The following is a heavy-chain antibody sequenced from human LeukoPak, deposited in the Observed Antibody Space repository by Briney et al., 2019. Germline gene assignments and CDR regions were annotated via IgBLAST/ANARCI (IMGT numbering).Heavy chain of an antibody. D-gene: IGHD4-17*01. CDR2: INHSGST. J-gene: IGHJ5*02. CDR1: GGSFSGYY. Sequence: PSETLSLTCAVYGGSFSGYYWSWSRQPPGKGLEWIGEINHSGSTNYNPSLKSRVTISVDTSKNQFSLKLSSVTAADTAVYYCARDYGDYAVNWFDPWGQGTLVTVSS. V-gene: IGHV4-34*01. CDR3: ARDYGDYAVNWFDP.